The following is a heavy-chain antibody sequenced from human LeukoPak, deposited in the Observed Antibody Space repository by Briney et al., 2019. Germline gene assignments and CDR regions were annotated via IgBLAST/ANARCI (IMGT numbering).Heavy chain of an antibody. Sequence: SETLSLTCTVSGGSISSYYWSWIRQPPGKGLELIGYIYYSGSTNYNPSLKSRVTISVDTSKNHFSLKLSSVTAADTAIYYCAKIGQWLGDPGYDYWGQGILVAVSS. CDR2: IYYSGST. CDR3: AKIGQWLGDPGYDY. CDR1: GGSISSYY. D-gene: IGHD6-19*01. J-gene: IGHJ4*02. V-gene: IGHV4-59*12.